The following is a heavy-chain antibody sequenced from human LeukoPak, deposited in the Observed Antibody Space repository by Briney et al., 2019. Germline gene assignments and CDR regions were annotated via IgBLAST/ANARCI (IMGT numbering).Heavy chain of an antibody. CDR1: GYTFTSYA. Sequence: ASVKVSCKASGYTFTSYAISWVRQAPGQGLEWMGRIIPILGIANYAQKFQGRVTITADKSTSTAYMELSSLRSEDTAVYYCARDDDPYYYGSGSYRGDWFDPWGQGTLVTVSS. V-gene: IGHV1-69*04. CDR2: IIPILGIA. D-gene: IGHD3-10*01. CDR3: ARDDDPYYYGSGSYRGDWFDP. J-gene: IGHJ5*02.